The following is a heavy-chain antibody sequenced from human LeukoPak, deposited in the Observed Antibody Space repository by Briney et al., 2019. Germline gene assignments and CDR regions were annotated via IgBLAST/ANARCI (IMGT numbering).Heavy chain of an antibody. Sequence: GGSLRLSCAASGFTFSSYWMHWVRQAPGKGLEWVAFIRYDGSNKYYADSVKGRFTISRDNSKNTLYLQMNSLRAEDTAVYYCAKDPFERYYGSGSYMLTWGQGTLVTVSS. V-gene: IGHV3-30*02. CDR1: GFTFSSYW. J-gene: IGHJ5*02. CDR2: IRYDGSNK. CDR3: AKDPFERYYGSGSYMLT. D-gene: IGHD3-10*01.